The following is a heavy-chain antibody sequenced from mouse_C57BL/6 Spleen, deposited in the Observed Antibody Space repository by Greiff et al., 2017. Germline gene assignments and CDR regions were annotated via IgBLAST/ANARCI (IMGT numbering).Heavy chain of an antibody. J-gene: IGHJ2*01. CDR2: INPSTGGT. CDR3: ARNGGRITTVVGVGY. D-gene: IGHD1-1*01. CDR1: GYSFTGYY. V-gene: IGHV1-42*01. Sequence: VQLQQSGPELVKPGASVKISCKASGYSFTGYYMNWVKQSPEKSLEWIGEINPSTGGTTYNQKFKAKATLTVDKSSSTAYMQLKIPTSEDSAVYYCARNGGRITTVVGVGYWGQGTTLTVSS.